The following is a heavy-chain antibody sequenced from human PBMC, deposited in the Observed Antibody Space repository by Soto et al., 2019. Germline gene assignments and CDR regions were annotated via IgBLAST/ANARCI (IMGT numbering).Heavy chain of an antibody. CDR2: ISYDGSNK. CDR1: GFTFSSYA. Sequence: QVQLVESGGGVVQPGRSLRLSCAASGFTFSSYAMHWVRQAPGKGLEWVAVISYDGSNKYYADSVKGRFTISRDNSKNTLYLQMNRLRAEDTAVYYCARDMEQLVSSGAFDIWGQGTMVTVSS. D-gene: IGHD6-6*01. CDR3: ARDMEQLVSSGAFDI. V-gene: IGHV3-30-3*01. J-gene: IGHJ3*02.